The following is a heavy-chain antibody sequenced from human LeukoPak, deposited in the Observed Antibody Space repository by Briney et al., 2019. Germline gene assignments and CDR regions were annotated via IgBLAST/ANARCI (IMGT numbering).Heavy chain of an antibody. J-gene: IGHJ3*02. V-gene: IGHV4-59*08. Sequence: ETLSLTFNIPGCSISSYYWSWIRQPPGKGLEWIGYIYYSGSTSYNPPLKSRVTILVDTSKNQFFLKLRSGTAADTAVYYCARHERDVSLDHAFDIWGQGTMVTVSS. D-gene: IGHD5-24*01. CDR1: GCSISSYY. CDR3: ARHERDVSLDHAFDI. CDR2: IYYSGST.